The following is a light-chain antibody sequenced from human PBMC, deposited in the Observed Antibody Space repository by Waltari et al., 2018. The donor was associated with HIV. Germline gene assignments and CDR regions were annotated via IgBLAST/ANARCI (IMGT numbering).Light chain of an antibody. CDR1: SSDVGGYNY. Sequence: QSALTQPPSASGSPGQSVTISCTGTSSDVGGYNYVSWYQQHPGKAPKLMIYAVNKRPSGVPDRFSGSKSGNTASLTVSGLQAEDEADYYCSSYAGSNNRVFGGGTKLTVL. CDR3: SSYAGSNNRV. CDR2: AVN. V-gene: IGLV2-8*01. J-gene: IGLJ2*01.